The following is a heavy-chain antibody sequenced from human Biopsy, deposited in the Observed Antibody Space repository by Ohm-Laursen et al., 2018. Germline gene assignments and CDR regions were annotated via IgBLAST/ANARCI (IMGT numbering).Heavy chain of an antibody. CDR2: IYYSGST. CDR3: ARATNSTGWPYYYFYGMDV. CDR1: GGSISSDY. Sequence: PSETLSLTCTVSGGSISSDYWSWIRQTPGKGLEWIGYIYYSGSTNYNPSLKGRVTISVDTSKNQFSLRLNPVTAADTAVYYCARATNSTGWPYYYFYGMDVWGQGTTVTVSS. J-gene: IGHJ6*02. D-gene: IGHD2/OR15-2a*01. V-gene: IGHV4-59*01.